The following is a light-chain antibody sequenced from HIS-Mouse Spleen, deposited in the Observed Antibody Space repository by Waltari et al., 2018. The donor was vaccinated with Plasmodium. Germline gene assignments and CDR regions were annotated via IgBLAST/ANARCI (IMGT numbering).Light chain of an antibody. CDR2: KAS. V-gene: IGKV1-5*03. CDR1: QSISSW. J-gene: IGKJ1*01. Sequence: DIQMTQSPSTLSASVGDRVTITCRANQSISSWLAWYQQKPGKAPKLLIYKASSLESGVPSRFSGSGSGTEFTLTISSLQPDDFATYYCQQYNSYCTFGQGTKVEIK. CDR3: QQYNSYCT.